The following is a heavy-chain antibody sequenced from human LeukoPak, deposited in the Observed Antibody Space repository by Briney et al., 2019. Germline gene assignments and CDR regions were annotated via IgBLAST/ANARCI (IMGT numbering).Heavy chain of an antibody. CDR3: TTARRASSSLDY. J-gene: IGHJ4*02. CDR1: GLTFSSAW. Sequence: PGGSLRLSCTASGLTFSSAWMSWVRQAPGKGLEWIGHIRGKADGGTPDYAAPVKGKFTISRDDSKSTLSLQMDSLQIEDTAVYYCTTARRASSSLDYWGQGTLVTVSS. V-gene: IGHV3-15*01. D-gene: IGHD5-24*01. CDR2: IRGKADGGTP.